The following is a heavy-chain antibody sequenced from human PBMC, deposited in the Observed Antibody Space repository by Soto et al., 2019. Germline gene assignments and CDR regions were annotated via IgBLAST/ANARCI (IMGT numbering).Heavy chain of an antibody. CDR1: GFTFSSYA. V-gene: IGHV3-23*01. Sequence: GGSLRLSCAASGFTFSSYAMSWVRQAPGKGLEWVSAISGSGGSTYYADSVKGRFTISRDNSKNTLYLQMNSLRAEDTAVYYCAKSRIDCSSTSCYAFYFDYWGQGTLVTVSS. D-gene: IGHD2-2*01. CDR2: ISGSGGST. CDR3: AKSRIDCSSTSCYAFYFDY. J-gene: IGHJ4*02.